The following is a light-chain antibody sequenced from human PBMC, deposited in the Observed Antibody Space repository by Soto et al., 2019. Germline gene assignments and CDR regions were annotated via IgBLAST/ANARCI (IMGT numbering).Light chain of an antibody. CDR3: QQYGSSLYT. V-gene: IGKV3-20*01. Sequence: EIVLTQSPGTLSLSPGERATVSCRASQGVSNNYLAWYQQRPGQSPRLLIYGASSRATGIPDRFSGSGSGTDFTLAISRLEPEDFAVYYCQQYGSSLYTFGQGTKLEI. J-gene: IGKJ2*01. CDR2: GAS. CDR1: QGVSNNY.